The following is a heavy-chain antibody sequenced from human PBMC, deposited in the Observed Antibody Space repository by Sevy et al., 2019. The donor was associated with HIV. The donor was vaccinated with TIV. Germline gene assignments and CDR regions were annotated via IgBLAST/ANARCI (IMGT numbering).Heavy chain of an antibody. V-gene: IGHV3-30*03. J-gene: IGHJ4*02. D-gene: IGHD3-16*02. CDR1: GFNFNTYG. CDR3: ARAGRLRFGALSSGPDY. CDR2: ISYDGKK. Sequence: GGSLRLSCTASGFNFNTYGMHWVRQAPGKGLEWLAIISYDGKKYYADSVEGRFTISRDNSRNTLYLQMNSLKSEDTAVFHCARAGRLRFGALSSGPDYWGPGTLVTVSS.